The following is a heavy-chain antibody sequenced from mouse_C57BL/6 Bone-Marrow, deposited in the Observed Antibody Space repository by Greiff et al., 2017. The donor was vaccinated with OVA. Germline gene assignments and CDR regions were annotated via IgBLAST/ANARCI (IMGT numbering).Heavy chain of an antibody. Sequence: EVKLVESGGGLVKPGGSLKLSCAASGFTFSSYTMSWVRQTPEKRLEWVATISGGGGNTCYPDSVKGRFTISRDNAKNTLYLQMSSLRSEDTALYYCARGTGTWFDYWGQGTTLTVSS. CDR2: ISGGGGNT. CDR3: ARGTGTWFDY. D-gene: IGHD4-1*01. CDR1: GFTFSSYT. V-gene: IGHV5-9*01. J-gene: IGHJ2*01.